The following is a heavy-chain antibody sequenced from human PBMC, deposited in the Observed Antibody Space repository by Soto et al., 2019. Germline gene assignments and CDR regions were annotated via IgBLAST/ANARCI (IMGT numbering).Heavy chain of an antibody. J-gene: IGHJ3*02. CDR1: EFTFSDYY. CDR2: ISGGGNTI. V-gene: IGHV3-11*01. D-gene: IGHD2-15*01. CDR3: ARRCVSGGGSCYDPNAFDI. Sequence: GGSLRLSCAASEFTFSDYYMSWIRQAPGKGLEWVSYISGGGNTIYYADSVKGRFTISRDNAKNALYLQLNSLRAEDTAVYYCARRCVSGGGSCYDPNAFDIWGQGTMVTVSS.